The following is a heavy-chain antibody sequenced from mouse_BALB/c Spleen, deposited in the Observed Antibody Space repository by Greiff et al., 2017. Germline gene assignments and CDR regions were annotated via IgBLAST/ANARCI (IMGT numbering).Heavy chain of an antibody. CDR2: INPSKGGT. V-gene: IGHV1S81*02. J-gene: IGHJ4*01. Sequence: VQLQQSGPDLVAPGASVKLSCKASGYTLTSYYMYWVKQRPGQGLEWIGEINPSKGGTNFNEKFKSKATLTVDKASSTAYMQLSRLTAEDSAVYYCTRWGVYYSMDYWGQGTSVTVSS. CDR1: GYTLTSYY. CDR3: TRWGVYYSMDY.